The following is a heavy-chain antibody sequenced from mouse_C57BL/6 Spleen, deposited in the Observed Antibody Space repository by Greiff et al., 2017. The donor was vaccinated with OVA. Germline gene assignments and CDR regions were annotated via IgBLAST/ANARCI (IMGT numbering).Heavy chain of an antibody. CDR3: ARSELGRYWYFDV. D-gene: IGHD4-1*01. J-gene: IGHJ1*03. V-gene: IGHV1-53*01. Sequence: VQLQQPGAELVMPGASVKLSCKASGYTFTSYWMHWVKQRPGQGLEWIGNINPSNGGTNYNEKFKSKATLTVDKSSSTAYMQLSSLTSEDSAVYYCARSELGRYWYFDVWGTGTTVTVSS. CDR1: GYTFTSYW. CDR2: INPSNGGT.